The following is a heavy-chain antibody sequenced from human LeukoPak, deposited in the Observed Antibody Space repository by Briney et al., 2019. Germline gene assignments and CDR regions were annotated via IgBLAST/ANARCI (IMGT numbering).Heavy chain of an antibody. D-gene: IGHD6-13*01. CDR1: AFAFSTYT. CDR3: AGIAAAGPKPFDY. CDR2: ISSTSSYI. V-gene: IGHV3-21*01. J-gene: IGHJ4*02. Sequence: GGSLRLSCAASAFAFSTYTISWVRQAPGKGLEWVSSISSTSSYIYYADSVKGRFTISRDNAKNSLYLQMNSLRAEDTAVYYCAGIAAAGPKPFDYWGQGTLVTVSS.